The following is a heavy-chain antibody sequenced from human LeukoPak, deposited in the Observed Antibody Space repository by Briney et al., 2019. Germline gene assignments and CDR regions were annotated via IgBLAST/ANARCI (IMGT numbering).Heavy chain of an antibody. CDR3: ARGALYYYGSGRPSY. J-gene: IGHJ4*02. CDR2: ISGSGGST. V-gene: IGHV3-23*01. CDR1: GFTFSSYA. D-gene: IGHD3-10*01. Sequence: GGSLRLSCAASGFTFSSYAVSWVRQAPGKGLEWVSAISGSGGSTYYADSVKGRFTISRDNSKNTLYLQMNSLRAEDTAVYYCARGALYYYGSGRPSYWGQGTLVTVSS.